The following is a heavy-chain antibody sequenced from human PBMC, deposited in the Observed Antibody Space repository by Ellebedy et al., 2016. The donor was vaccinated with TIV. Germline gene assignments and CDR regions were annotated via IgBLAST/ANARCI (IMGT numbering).Heavy chain of an antibody. V-gene: IGHV4-59*01. Sequence: MPSETLSLTCTVSGGSINSYYWSWIRQPPGKGLEWTAYIYYSGSTNYNPSLKSRVTISVDTSKNQFSLKLSSVTAADTAVYYCARTYYDILTGYPFDYWGQGTLVTVSS. CDR3: ARTYYDILTGYPFDY. J-gene: IGHJ4*02. CDR2: IYYSGST. D-gene: IGHD3-9*01. CDR1: GGSINSYY.